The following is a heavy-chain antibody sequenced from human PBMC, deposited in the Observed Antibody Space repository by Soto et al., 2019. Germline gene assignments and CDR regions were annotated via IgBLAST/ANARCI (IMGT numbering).Heavy chain of an antibody. Sequence: GGSLRLSCPASGFTFSSYSMNWFRQAPGKGLEWVSSISSSSSYISYADSVKGRFTISRDHAKNSLYLQMNSLRAEDTAVYYCANGQPAPWKTEQQLVPGAFDIWGQGTMVTV. CDR2: ISSSSSYI. D-gene: IGHD6-13*01. CDR3: ANGQPAPWKTEQQLVPGAFDI. V-gene: IGHV3-21*01. J-gene: IGHJ3*02. CDR1: GFTFSSYS.